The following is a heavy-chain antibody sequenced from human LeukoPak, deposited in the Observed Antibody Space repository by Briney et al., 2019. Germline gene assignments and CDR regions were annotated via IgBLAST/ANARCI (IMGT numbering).Heavy chain of an antibody. J-gene: IGHJ2*01. D-gene: IGHD5-18*01. CDR1: GFTVSSNY. V-gene: IGHV3-53*01. Sequence: PGGSLRLSCAASGFTVSSNYMSWVRQAPGKGLEWVSVIYSGGSTYYAASVMGRFTISRDSSKNTLYLQMNSLRAEGTAVYYCARGYSYGDWYFDLWGRGSLVTVSS. CDR3: ARGYSYGDWYFDL. CDR2: IYSGGST.